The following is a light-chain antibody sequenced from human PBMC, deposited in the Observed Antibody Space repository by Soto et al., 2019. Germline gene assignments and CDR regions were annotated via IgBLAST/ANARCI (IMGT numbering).Light chain of an antibody. V-gene: IGLV2-14*01. J-gene: IGLJ2*01. CDR2: DVS. Sequence: QYALTQPASVSGSPGQSITISCTGNSSDVGGYNYVSWYQQHPGKAPKLMIYDVSNRPSGVSNRFSGSKSGNTASLTISGLQAEDEADYYCSSYTSSSMEVFGGGTKLTVL. CDR1: SSDVGGYNY. CDR3: SSYTSSSMEV.